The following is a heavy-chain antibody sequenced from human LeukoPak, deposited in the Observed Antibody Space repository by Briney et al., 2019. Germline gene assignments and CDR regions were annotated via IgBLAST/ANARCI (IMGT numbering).Heavy chain of an antibody. Sequence: SETLSLTCAVYGGSFSGYYWSWIRQPPEKGLEWIGEINHSGSTYYNPSLKSRVTISVDRSKNQFSLKLSSVTAADTAVYYCAREVRAARKTVVTPFGAFDIWGQGTMVTVSS. CDR1: GGSFSGYY. V-gene: IGHV4-34*01. D-gene: IGHD4-23*01. J-gene: IGHJ3*02. CDR2: INHSGST. CDR3: AREVRAARKTVVTPFGAFDI.